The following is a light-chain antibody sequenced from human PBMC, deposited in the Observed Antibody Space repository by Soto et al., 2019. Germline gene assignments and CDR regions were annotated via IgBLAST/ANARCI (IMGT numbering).Light chain of an antibody. J-gene: IGKJ1*01. Sequence: DIQMTQSPSTLSASVGDRVTITCRASRSITDNWLAWYRQKPGEAPKLLIYHASTLQSGVPSRFSGSGSVTEFTLTISSLQPDDFATYYYQQYNSFPRTFGQGTKVEIK. CDR1: RSITDNW. CDR2: HAS. V-gene: IGKV1-5*01. CDR3: QQYNSFPRT.